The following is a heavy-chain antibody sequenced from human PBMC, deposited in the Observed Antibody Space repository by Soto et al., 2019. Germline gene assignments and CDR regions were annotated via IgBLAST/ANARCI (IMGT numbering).Heavy chain of an antibody. CDR1: GYTFINYY. V-gene: IGHV1-46*03. CDR3: VRATAARQRDYSYHYYLHI. D-gene: IGHD6-6*01. Sequence: QVQLVQSGAEVKKPGASVKVSCKASGYTFINYYIHWVRQAPGQGLEWMGVINPDGGGTVYAQKFQGRVTLTRDTSTSTVYVELSSLRSDDPAVYFCVRATAARQRDYSYHYYLHIWGKGTTVTVSS. CDR2: INPDGGGT. J-gene: IGHJ6*03.